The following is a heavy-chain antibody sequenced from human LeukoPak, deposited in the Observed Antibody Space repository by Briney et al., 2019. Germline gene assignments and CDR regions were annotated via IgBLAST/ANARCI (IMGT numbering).Heavy chain of an antibody. CDR3: AKPRRYGDYVFFDY. Sequence: GGSLRLSCAASGFTFSSSTMNWVRQAPGKGLEWVSGISGSGGSTYYADSVKGRFTISRDNSKNTLYLQMNSLRAEDTAVYYCAKPRRYGDYVFFDYWGQGNLVTVSS. CDR1: GFTFSSST. J-gene: IGHJ4*02. CDR2: ISGSGGST. V-gene: IGHV3-23*01. D-gene: IGHD4-17*01.